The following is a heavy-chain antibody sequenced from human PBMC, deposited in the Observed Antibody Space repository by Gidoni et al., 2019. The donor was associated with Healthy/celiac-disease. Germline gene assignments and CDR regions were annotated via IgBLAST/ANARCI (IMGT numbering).Heavy chain of an antibody. Sequence: QVQLQESGPGLVKPSQTLSLTCTVSGGSLSSGGYYWSWIRQHPGKGLEWIGYIYYSGSTYYNPSLKSRVTISVDTSKNQFSLKLSSVTAADTAVYYCARVSGYQLPTLVYFDYWGQGTLVTVSS. D-gene: IGHD2-2*01. CDR1: GGSLSSGGYY. V-gene: IGHV4-31*03. J-gene: IGHJ4*02. CDR3: ARVSGYQLPTLVYFDY. CDR2: IYYSGST.